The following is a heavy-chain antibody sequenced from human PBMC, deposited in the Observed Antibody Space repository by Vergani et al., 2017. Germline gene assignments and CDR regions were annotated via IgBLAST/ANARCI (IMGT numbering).Heavy chain of an antibody. J-gene: IGHJ4*02. CDR2: INPNSGGT. V-gene: IGHV1-2*02. Sequence: QVQLVQSGAEVKKPGASVKVSCKASGYTFTGYYMHWVRQAPGQGLEWMGWINPNSGGTNYAQQFQGRVTMTRDTSISTAYMELSRLRSDDTAVYYCARTRQLWLSPIDYWGQGTLVTVSS. D-gene: IGHD5-18*01. CDR1: GYTFTGYY. CDR3: ARTRQLWLSPIDY.